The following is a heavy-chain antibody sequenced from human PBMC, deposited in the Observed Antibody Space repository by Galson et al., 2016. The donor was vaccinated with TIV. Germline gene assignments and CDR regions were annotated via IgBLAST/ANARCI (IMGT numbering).Heavy chain of an antibody. CDR3: ANVPTTYSSSSGRRFFNYYMAV. CDR2: LRFDGSNQ. D-gene: IGHD4-11*01. J-gene: IGHJ6*03. V-gene: IGHV3-30*02. CDR1: GFTFSTYD. Sequence: SLRLSCAASGFTFSTYDMHWVRQAPGKGLEWVAPLRFDGSNQYYGDSVKGRFTISRDNSKNTLYLQMSSLRAEDTAVYYCANVPTTYSSSSGRRFFNYYMAVRGKGTPVIVSS.